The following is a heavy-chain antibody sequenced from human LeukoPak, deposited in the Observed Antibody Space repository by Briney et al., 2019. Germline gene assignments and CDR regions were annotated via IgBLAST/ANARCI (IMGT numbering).Heavy chain of an antibody. CDR1: GFTFSSYW. V-gene: IGHV3-7*01. Sequence: GGSLRLSCAASGFTFSSYWMSWVRQAPGKGLEWVANIKQDGSEKYYVDSVKGRFTISRDNAKNSLYLQMNSLRAEDTAVYYCARGTHCSGGSCYSFTAPDYWGQGTLVTVSS. J-gene: IGHJ4*02. D-gene: IGHD2-15*01. CDR3: ARGTHCSGGSCYSFTAPDY. CDR2: IKQDGSEK.